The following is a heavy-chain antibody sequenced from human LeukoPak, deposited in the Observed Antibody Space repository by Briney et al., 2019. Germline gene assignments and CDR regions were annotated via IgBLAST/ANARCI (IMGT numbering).Heavy chain of an antibody. CDR2: ISGSGGST. CDR1: GFTFSSYA. J-gene: IGHJ6*02. V-gene: IGHV3-23*01. CDR3: ASLPAATYYYYGMDV. Sequence: GGSLRLSCAASGFTFSSYAMSRVRQAPGKGLEWVSAISGSGGSTYYADSVKGRFTISRDNSKNTLYLQMNSLRAEDTAVYYCASLPAATYYYYGMDVWGQGTTVTVSS. D-gene: IGHD2-2*01.